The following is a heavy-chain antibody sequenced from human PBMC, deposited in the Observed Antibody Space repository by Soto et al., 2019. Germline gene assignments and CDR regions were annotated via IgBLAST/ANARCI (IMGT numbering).Heavy chain of an antibody. J-gene: IGHJ4*02. D-gene: IGHD2-21*01. CDR1: GFDFNKYA. V-gene: IGHV3-23*01. CDR3: AKDSPSYSTSPFYFDS. CDR2: ITSNGDST. Sequence: GGSLRLSCAAFGFDFNKYAMTWVRQAPGKGLQWVSSITSNGDSTYYADSVKGRFTTSRDNSKNTLYLQMNSLRADDTAVFYCAKDSPSYSTSPFYFDSWGQGTLVTVS.